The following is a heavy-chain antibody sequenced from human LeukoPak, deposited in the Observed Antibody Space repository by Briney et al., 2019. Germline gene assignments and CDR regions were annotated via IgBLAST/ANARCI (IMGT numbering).Heavy chain of an antibody. CDR2: IYYSGST. CDR1: GGSISSGVYY. D-gene: IGHD2-15*01. V-gene: IGHV4-39*07. CDR3: ARSSGGSPNWFDP. Sequence: SETLSLTCTVSGGSISSGVYYWGWIRQPPGKGLEWIGSIYYSGSTYYNPSLKSRVTISVDTSKNQFSLRLSSVTAADTAVYYCARSSGGSPNWFDPWGQGTPVTVSS. J-gene: IGHJ5*02.